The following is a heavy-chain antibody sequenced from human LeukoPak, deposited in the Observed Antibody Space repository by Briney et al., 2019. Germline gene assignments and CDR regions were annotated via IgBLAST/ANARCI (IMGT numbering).Heavy chain of an antibody. CDR1: GGSFSGYY. J-gene: IGHJ6*03. CDR3: ARGGQLWQTYYYYYMDV. Sequence: SETLSLTCAVYGGSFSGYYWSWIRQPPGKGLEWIGEINHSGSTNYNPSLKSRVTISVDTSKNQFSLKLSSVTAADTAVYYCARGGQLWQTYYYYYMDVWGKGTTVTVSS. V-gene: IGHV4-34*01. D-gene: IGHD5-18*01. CDR2: INHSGST.